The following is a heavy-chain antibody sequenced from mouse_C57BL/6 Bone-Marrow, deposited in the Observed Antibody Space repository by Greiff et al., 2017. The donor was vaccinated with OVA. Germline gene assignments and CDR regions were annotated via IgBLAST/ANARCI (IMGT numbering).Heavy chain of an antibody. V-gene: IGHV3-4*01. CDR1: GYSITNGNHW. D-gene: IGHD1-1*01. Sequence: VQLKESGPALVKPSQTVSLTCTVTGYSITNGNHWWNWIRQVSGSKLEWIGYISSSGSTDSNPSLKSRISITRDTSKNQLFLQLNSVTTEDIATYYCARFITTVVARDYYAMDYWGQGTSVTVSS. CDR2: ISSSGST. CDR3: ARFITTVVARDYYAMDY. J-gene: IGHJ4*01.